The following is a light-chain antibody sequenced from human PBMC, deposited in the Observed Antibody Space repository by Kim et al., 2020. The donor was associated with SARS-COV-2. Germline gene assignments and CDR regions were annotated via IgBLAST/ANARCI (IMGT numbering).Light chain of an antibody. CDR1: EWGDKY. CDR3: QAWDSSTDVV. J-gene: IGLJ2*01. Sequence: VCAGQTASITCSGDEWGDKYACWYQQKPGQSTVLVIYQDSKRTSGIPERFSGANSGNTATLTISGTQAMDEADYYCQAWDSSTDVVFGGGTQLTVL. V-gene: IGLV3-1*01. CDR2: QDS.